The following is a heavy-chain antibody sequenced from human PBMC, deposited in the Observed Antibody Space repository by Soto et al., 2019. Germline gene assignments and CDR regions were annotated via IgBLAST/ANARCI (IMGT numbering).Heavy chain of an antibody. CDR1: GGTFSSYA. Sequence: ASVKVSCKASGGTFSSYAISWVRQAPGQGLERMGGIIPIFGTANYAQKFQGRVTITADESTSTAYMELSSLRSEDTAVYYCARGGAAADHPYNWFDPWGQGTLVTVSS. CDR2: IIPIFGTA. D-gene: IGHD6-13*01. J-gene: IGHJ5*02. V-gene: IGHV1-69*13. CDR3: ARGGAAADHPYNWFDP.